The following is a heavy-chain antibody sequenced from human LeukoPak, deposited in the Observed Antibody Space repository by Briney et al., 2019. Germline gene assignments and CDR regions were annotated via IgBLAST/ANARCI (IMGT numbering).Heavy chain of an antibody. J-gene: IGHJ6*04. CDR3: ARHVYGEGMVV. CDR1: GGSLSGYY. D-gene: IGHD2-8*01. V-gene: IGHV4-59*08. Sequence: SETLSLTCTVSGGSLSGYYWGWIRQPPGKGLECIGYIHSTEGTAHNASLKSRLIISLDTSKNQLSLTLSSVTAADTAIYYCARHVYGEGMVVWGKGTTVTVSS. CDR2: IHSTEGT.